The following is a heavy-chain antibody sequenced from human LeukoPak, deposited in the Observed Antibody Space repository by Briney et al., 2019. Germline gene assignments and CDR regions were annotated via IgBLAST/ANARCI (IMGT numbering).Heavy chain of an antibody. CDR3: ASSHDSSGND. D-gene: IGHD3-22*01. J-gene: IGHJ4*02. CDR1: GFTFSSYW. Sequence: AGGSLRLSCAASGFTFSSYWMAWVRQDPGKGLEWVANIKYDGSINFYGGSVKGRFTISRDNTKSSLYLEMNSLRVYDTALYFCASSHDSSGNDWGQGTMVTVSS. V-gene: IGHV3-7*01. CDR2: IKYDGSIN.